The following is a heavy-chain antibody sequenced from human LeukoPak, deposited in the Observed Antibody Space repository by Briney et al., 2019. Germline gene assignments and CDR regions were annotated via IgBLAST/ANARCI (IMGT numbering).Heavy chain of an antibody. CDR1: GYTFTSYG. Sequence: ASVKVSCKASGYTFTSYGISWVRQAPGQGLEWMGWISAYNGNTNYAQKLQGRVTMTTDTSTSTAYMELRSLRSDDTAVYYCARDFEPYSSGWYSYWGQGTLVTVSS. CDR2: ISAYNGNT. J-gene: IGHJ4*02. D-gene: IGHD6-19*01. V-gene: IGHV1-18*01. CDR3: ARDFEPYSSGWYSY.